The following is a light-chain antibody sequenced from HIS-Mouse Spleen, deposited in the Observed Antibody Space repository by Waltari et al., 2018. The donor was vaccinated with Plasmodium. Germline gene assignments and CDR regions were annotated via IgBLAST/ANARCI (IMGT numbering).Light chain of an antibody. CDR2: DSK. CDR1: SSNIGNNY. J-gene: IGLJ2*01. V-gene: IGLV1-51*01. CDR3: GTWDSSLSAGVV. Sequence: QSVLTQPPSVSAAPGQKVTTSCSGSSSNIGNNYVSWYQQLPGTAPKLLIYDSKKRPSGSPDRFSGSKSGTSATLGIIGLQTGDEADYYCGTWDSSLSAGVVFGGGTKLTVL.